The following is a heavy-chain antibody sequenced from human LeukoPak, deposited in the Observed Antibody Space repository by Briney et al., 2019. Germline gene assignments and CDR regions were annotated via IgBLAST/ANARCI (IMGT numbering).Heavy chain of an antibody. V-gene: IGHV1-46*01. CDR2: ISPDGGST. Sequence: GASVKVSCKTSGYTFINHYMHWVRQAPGQGLEWMGIISPDGGSTSFAQKFQGRVTMTRDMSTSIVYMEVNSLRSEDTAVYYCARESITLTGFPFDSWGQGTLVTVSS. J-gene: IGHJ5*01. CDR1: GYTFINHY. D-gene: IGHD3-9*01. CDR3: ARESITLTGFPFDS.